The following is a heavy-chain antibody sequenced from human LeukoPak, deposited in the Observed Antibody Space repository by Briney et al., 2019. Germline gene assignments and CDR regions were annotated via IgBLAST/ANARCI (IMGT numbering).Heavy chain of an antibody. CDR3: AKDWRRIGLIGEAGGFFDS. CDR1: GYTFTGYY. CDR2: INPNSGGT. Sequence: ASVKVSCKASGYTFTGYYMHWVRQAPGQGLEWMGWINPNSGGTNYAQKFQGWVTMTRDTSISTAYMELSRLRSDDTAVYYCAKDWRRIGLIGEAGGFFDSWGHGTLVTV. D-gene: IGHD3-9*01. J-gene: IGHJ4*01. V-gene: IGHV1-2*04.